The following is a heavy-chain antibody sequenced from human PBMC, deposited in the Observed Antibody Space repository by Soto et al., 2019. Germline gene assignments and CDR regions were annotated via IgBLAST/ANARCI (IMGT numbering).Heavy chain of an antibody. V-gene: IGHV4-59*08. CDR3: ARQAEDNIDTSNNCYDP. D-gene: IGHD2-15*01. J-gene: IGHJ5*02. CDR2: LYASGTS. CDR1: YGSVTGYS. Sequence: QAQLQESGPGLVKPSETLTLTCSVSYGSVTGYSWSWVRQPPGKGLEWIGQLYASGTSTTNPSLRSRVTMSLDTSQNHFSLRLNSVTAADTAVYFCARQAEDNIDTSNNCYDPWGQGILVTVSS.